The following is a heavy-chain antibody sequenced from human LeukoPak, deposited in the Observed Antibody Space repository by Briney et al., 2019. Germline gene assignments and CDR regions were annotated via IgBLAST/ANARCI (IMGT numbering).Heavy chain of an antibody. V-gene: IGHV2-70*17. CDR3: ARTHRAAAVHYYYYYMDV. Sequence: SGPTLVKPTQTLTLTCTFSGFSLSTSGMCVSWIRQPPGKALEWLARIDWDDDKFYSTSLKTRLTISKDTSKNQVVLTMTNMDPVDTATYYCARTHRAAAVHYYYYYMDVWGKGTTVTVSS. CDR1: GFSLSTSGMC. D-gene: IGHD6-13*01. CDR2: IDWDDDK. J-gene: IGHJ6*03.